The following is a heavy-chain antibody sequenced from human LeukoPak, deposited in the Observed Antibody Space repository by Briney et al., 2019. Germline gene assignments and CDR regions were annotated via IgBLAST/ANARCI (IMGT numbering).Heavy chain of an antibody. D-gene: IGHD2-2*01. CDR1: GGSISSYY. CDR2: IYHSGST. J-gene: IGHJ4*02. V-gene: IGHV4-59*08. Sequence: SETLSLTCTVSGGSISSYYWSWIRQPPGKGLEWIGYIYHSGSTNYNPSLKSRVTISVDTSKNQFSLKLSSVTAADTAVYYCVRRGLSADPYDYWGQGTLVTVSS. CDR3: VRRGLSADPYDY.